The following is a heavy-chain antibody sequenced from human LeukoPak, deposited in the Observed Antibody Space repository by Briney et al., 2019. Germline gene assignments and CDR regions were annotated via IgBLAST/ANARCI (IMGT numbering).Heavy chain of an antibody. V-gene: IGHV3-15*01. Sequence: GGSLRLSCAASGFTFSNAWMSWVRQAPGKGLEWVGRIKSKTDGGTTDYAAPVKGRFTISRDNSKNTLYLQMNSLRAEDTAVYYCAKESALYSGGGYFDYWGRGTLVTVSS. D-gene: IGHD2-8*01. CDR1: GFTFSNAW. J-gene: IGHJ4*02. CDR3: AKESALYSGGGYFDY. CDR2: IKSKTDGGTT.